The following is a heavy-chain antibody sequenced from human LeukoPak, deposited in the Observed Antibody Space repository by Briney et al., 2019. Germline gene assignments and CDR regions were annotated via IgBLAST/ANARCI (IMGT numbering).Heavy chain of an antibody. D-gene: IGHD3-22*01. CDR2: IIPIFGTA. J-gene: IGHJ6*02. CDR3: ARWHDSSGYYYYYYGMDV. Sequence: SVKVSCKASGGTFSSYAISWVRQAPGQGLEWMGGIIPIFGTANYAQKFQGRVTITADESTSTAYMELSSLRSEDTAVYYCARWHDSSGYYYYYYGMDVWGQGTTVTVSS. CDR1: GGTFSSYA. V-gene: IGHV1-69*01.